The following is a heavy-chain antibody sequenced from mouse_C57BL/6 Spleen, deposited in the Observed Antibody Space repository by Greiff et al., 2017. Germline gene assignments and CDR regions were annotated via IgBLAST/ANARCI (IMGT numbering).Heavy chain of an antibody. V-gene: IGHV1-80*01. Sequence: VQLQQSGAELVKPGASVKISCKASGYAFSSYWMNWVKQRPGKGLEWIGQIYPGDGDTNYNGKFKGKATLTADKSSSTAYMQLSRLTSEDSAVYFCARQKLGPDYYAMDYWGQGTSVTVSS. J-gene: IGHJ4*01. CDR1: GYAFSSYW. CDR3: ARQKLGPDYYAMDY. D-gene: IGHD4-1*01. CDR2: IYPGDGDT.